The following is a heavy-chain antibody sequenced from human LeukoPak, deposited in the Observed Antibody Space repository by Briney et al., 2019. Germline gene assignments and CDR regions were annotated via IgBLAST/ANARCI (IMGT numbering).Heavy chain of an antibody. CDR1: GYTFTSYG. CDR3: ARDRTTYYDYVWGSYRESVPFDY. V-gene: IGHV1-18*01. J-gene: IGHJ4*02. Sequence: ASVKVSCKASGYTFTSYGISWVRQAPGQRLEWMGWISAYNGNTNYAQKLQGRVTMTTDTSTSTAYMELRSLRSDDTAVYYCARDRTTYYDYVWGSYRESVPFDYWGQGTLVTVSS. CDR2: ISAYNGNT. D-gene: IGHD3-16*02.